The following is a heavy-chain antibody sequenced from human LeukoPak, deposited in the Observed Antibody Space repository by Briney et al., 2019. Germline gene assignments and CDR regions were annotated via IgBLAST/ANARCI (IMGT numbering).Heavy chain of an antibody. Sequence: PSETLSLTCTVSGGSIGSYYWSWIRQPPGKGLEWIGYIYYSGSTNYNPSLKSRVTMSVGTSKNQFSLKLSSVTAADTALYYCARSRGYFDYWGQGTLVTVSS. V-gene: IGHV4-59*01. CDR3: ARSRGYFDY. CDR2: IYYSGST. CDR1: GGSIGSYY. J-gene: IGHJ4*02. D-gene: IGHD6-13*01.